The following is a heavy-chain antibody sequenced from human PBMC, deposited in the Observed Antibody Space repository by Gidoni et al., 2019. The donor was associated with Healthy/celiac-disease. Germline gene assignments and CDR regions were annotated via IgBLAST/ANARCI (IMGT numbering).Heavy chain of an antibody. CDR3: ARQGDCSSTSCYGSNWFDP. D-gene: IGHD2-2*01. CDR1: GGSISSGGYY. Sequence: VQLQESCPGRVTPSQTISVTCTVSGGSISSGGYYWCGIRQHPGKGLEWIGYIYYGGSTYYNPTLKSRVTVSVDTSEDQFSLKLSSVTAADTAVYYCARQGDCSSTSCYGSNWFDPWGQGTLVTVSS. V-gene: IGHV4-31*03. CDR2: IYYGGST. J-gene: IGHJ5*02.